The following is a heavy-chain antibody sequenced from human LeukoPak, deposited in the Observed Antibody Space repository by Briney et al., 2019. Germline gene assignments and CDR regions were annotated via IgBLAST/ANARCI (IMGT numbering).Heavy chain of an antibody. V-gene: IGHV4-34*01. Sequence: SETLSLTCAVYGGSFSGYYWSWIRQPPGKGLEWIGEINHRGSTNYNPSLKSRVTISVDTSKNQFSLKLSSVTAADTAVYYCARNRPVRGVIITLRWCWFDPWGQGTLVTVSS. D-gene: IGHD3-10*01. J-gene: IGHJ5*02. CDR1: GGSFSGYY. CDR3: ARNRPVRGVIITLRWCWFDP. CDR2: INHRGST.